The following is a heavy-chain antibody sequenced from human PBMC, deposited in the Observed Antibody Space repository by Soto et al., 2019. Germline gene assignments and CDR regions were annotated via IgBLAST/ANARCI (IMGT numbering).Heavy chain of an antibody. V-gene: IGHV3-30-3*01. J-gene: IGHJ6*02. CDR1: GFTFSKHA. D-gene: IGHD2-15*01. Sequence: QVQLVESGGGVVQPGRSLRLSCAASGFTFSKHAMHWVRQAAGKGLEWVAVISSDGSNKYYADSVKGRFTISRDNSKNTLDLQMNSLRAEDTAVCYCARMASFYCSGGSCYPTYGMDVWGQGTTATVSS. CDR3: ARMASFYCSGGSCYPTYGMDV. CDR2: ISSDGSNK.